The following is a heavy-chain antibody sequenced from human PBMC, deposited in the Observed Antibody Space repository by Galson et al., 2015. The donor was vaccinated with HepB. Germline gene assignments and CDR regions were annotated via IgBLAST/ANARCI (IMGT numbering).Heavy chain of an antibody. CDR2: IWYDGSNK. CDR3: VKDLVGDILTGYPDY. D-gene: IGHD3-9*01. Sequence: SLRLSCAASGFTFSSYGMHWVRQAPGKGLEWVAVIWYDGSNKYYADSVKGRFTISRDNSKNTLYLQMNSLRAEDTAVYYCVKDLVGDILTGYPDYWGQGTLVTVSS. CDR1: GFTFSSYG. V-gene: IGHV3-33*06. J-gene: IGHJ4*02.